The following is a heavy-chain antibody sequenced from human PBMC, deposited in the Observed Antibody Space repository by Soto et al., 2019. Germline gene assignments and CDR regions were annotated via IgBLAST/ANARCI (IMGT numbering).Heavy chain of an antibody. Sequence: EVQLVESGGGLVQPGGSLRLSCAASGYPFSKYWLTWDRQAPGKGLEWVANINEDGSETYYLDSVRGRFTTSRDNAENSPFLQMNSLRAEDTAVYYCARRFCSVAACYRAGYRVFDYWVPGTVVTVSS. D-gene: IGHD2-15*01. CDR1: GYPFSKYW. V-gene: IGHV3-7*03. J-gene: IGHJ4*02. CDR3: ARRFCSVAACYRAGYRVFDY. CDR2: INEDGSET.